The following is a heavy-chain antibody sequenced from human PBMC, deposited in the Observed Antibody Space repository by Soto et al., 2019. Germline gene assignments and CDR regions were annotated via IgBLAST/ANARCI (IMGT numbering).Heavy chain of an antibody. Sequence: QVQLQESGPGLVKPSQTLSLTCTVSGGSISSGDYYWSWIRQPPGKGLEWIGYIYYSGSTYYNPSLKSRVTISVDTSKNQFSLKLSSVTAADMAVYYCARVTTMVRGAVDWFDPWGQGTLVTVSS. V-gene: IGHV4-30-4*01. CDR3: ARVTTMVRGAVDWFDP. D-gene: IGHD3-10*01. J-gene: IGHJ5*02. CDR2: IYYSGST. CDR1: GGSISSGDYY.